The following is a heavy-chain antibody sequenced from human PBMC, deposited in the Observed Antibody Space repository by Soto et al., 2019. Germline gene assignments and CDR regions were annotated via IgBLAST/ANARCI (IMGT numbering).Heavy chain of an antibody. CDR3: AKDVVVGATTGLGDYYYYYGMEA. Sequence: GGSLRLSCAASGFTFSSYGMHWVRQAPGKGLEWVAVISYDGSNKYYADSVKGRFTISRDNSKNTLYLQMNSLRAEDTAVYYCAKDVVVGATTGLGDYYYYYGMEAWGQGTTVSVSS. D-gene: IGHD1-26*01. V-gene: IGHV3-30*18. CDR1: GFTFSSYG. CDR2: ISYDGSNK. J-gene: IGHJ6*01.